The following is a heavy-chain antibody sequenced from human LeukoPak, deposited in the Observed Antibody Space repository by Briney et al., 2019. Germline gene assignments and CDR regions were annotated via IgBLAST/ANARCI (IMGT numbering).Heavy chain of an antibody. CDR3: ARSQAGSGSYYGDAFDI. CDR1: GFTFSSYE. V-gene: IGHV3-48*03. CDR2: ISSSGSTI. J-gene: IGHJ3*02. Sequence: PGGSLRLSCAASGFTFSSYEMNWVRQAPGKGLEWVSYISSSGSTIYYADSVKGRFTISRDNAKNSLYLQMNSLRAEDTAVYYCARSQAGSGSYYGDAFDIWGQGTMVTVSS. D-gene: IGHD3-10*01.